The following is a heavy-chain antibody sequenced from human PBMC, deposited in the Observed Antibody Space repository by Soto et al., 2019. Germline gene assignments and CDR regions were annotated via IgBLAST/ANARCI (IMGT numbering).Heavy chain of an antibody. J-gene: IGHJ4*02. CDR2: ISSDGSNK. D-gene: IGHD3-10*01. CDR3: ARGITMVRGVIIDYFDY. CDR1: GFTFSSYA. V-gene: IGHV3-30-3*01. Sequence: QVQLVESGGGVVQPGRSLRLSCAASGFTFSSYAMHWVRQAPGKGLEWVAVISSDGSNKYYADSVKGRFTISRDNSKNTLSLQMNSLRAEDTAVYYCARGITMVRGVIIDYFDYWGQGTLVTVSS.